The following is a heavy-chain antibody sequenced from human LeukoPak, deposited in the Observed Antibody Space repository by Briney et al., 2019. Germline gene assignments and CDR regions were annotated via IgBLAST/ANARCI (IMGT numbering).Heavy chain of an antibody. CDR3: AKAAPDYYDSSGYYSWPDI. CDR2: ISYDGSNK. D-gene: IGHD3-22*01. J-gene: IGHJ3*02. Sequence: PGRSLRLSCAASGFTFSSSGMHWVRQAPGKGLEWVADISYDGSNKYYADSVKGRFTISRDNSKNTLYLQMNSLRAEDTAVYYCAKAAPDYYDSSGYYSWPDIWGQGTMVTVSS. CDR1: GFTFSSSG. V-gene: IGHV3-30*18.